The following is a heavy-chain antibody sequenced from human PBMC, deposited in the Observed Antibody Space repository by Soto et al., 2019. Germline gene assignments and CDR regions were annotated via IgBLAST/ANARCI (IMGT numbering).Heavy chain of an antibody. D-gene: IGHD3-22*01. CDR3: AGGRIVVVGSRAYYGMDV. J-gene: IGHJ6*02. V-gene: IGHV1-69*01. CDR2: IIPVFGLV. Sequence: QVHLLLQSGAEVKKPGSSVKVSCKASGGTPSNSAISWVRQAPGQGLEWMGGIIPVFGLVKYAQNFQGRVTSTADESTKTAYMELSSLRPEDTAVYSCAGGRIVVVGSRAYYGMDVWGQGTTVTVSS. CDR1: GGTPSNSA.